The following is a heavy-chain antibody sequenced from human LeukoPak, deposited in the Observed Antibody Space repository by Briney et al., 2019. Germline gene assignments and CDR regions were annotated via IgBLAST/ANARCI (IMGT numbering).Heavy chain of an antibody. CDR3: ARVLNYYDSSGYYYYFDY. V-gene: IGHV4-4*07. CDR1: GGSISSYY. D-gene: IGHD3-22*01. J-gene: IGHJ4*02. CDR2: IYTCGST. Sequence: PSETLSLTCTVSGGSISSYYWSWIRQPAGKGLEWIGRIYTCGSTNYNPSLKSRVTMSVDTSKNQFSQKLSSVTAADTAVYYCARVLNYYDSSGYYYYFDYWGQGTLVTVSS.